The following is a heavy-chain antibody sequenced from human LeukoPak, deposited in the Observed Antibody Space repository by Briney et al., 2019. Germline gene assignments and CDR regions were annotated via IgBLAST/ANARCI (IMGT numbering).Heavy chain of an antibody. D-gene: IGHD1-26*01. CDR3: ASGGYYPFDF. CDR1: GYSFTSYG. V-gene: IGHV1-18*01. Sequence: ASVKVSCKASGYSFTSYGITWVRQAPGQGLEWVGYISAYSGNTQSGQNVQGRVTMTTDASTSTAYMELRSLKSDDTAVYFCASGGYYPFDFWGQGTLVTVSS. CDR2: ISAYSGNT. J-gene: IGHJ4*02.